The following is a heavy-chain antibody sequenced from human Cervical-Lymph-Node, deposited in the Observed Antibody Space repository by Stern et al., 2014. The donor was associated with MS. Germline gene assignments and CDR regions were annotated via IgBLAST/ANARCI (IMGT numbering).Heavy chain of an antibody. Sequence: EVQLVESGGGLVQPGRSLRLSCAASGFTFDDYAMHWVRQALGKGLEWVSGISWNSGSIGYADSVKGRFTISRDNAKNSLYLQMNSLRAEDTALYYCAKGLGATAIYYFDYWGQGTLVTVSS. J-gene: IGHJ4*02. D-gene: IGHD1-26*01. CDR1: GFTFDDYA. V-gene: IGHV3-9*01. CDR3: AKGLGATAIYYFDY. CDR2: ISWNSGSI.